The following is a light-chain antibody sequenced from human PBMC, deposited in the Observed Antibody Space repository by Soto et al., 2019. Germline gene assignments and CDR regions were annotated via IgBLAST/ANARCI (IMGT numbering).Light chain of an antibody. CDR1: QSINNW. CDR3: QYYKIYPWA. V-gene: IGKV1-5*03. J-gene: IGKJ1*01. Sequence: DIQMTQSPSTLSASVGDRVTITCRASQSINNWLAWFQQKPGKAPKLLIYRASTLQSGVPSRFSGSGSETEFTLTINSLQPDDFANYFCQYYKIYPWAFGQGTKVEI. CDR2: RAS.